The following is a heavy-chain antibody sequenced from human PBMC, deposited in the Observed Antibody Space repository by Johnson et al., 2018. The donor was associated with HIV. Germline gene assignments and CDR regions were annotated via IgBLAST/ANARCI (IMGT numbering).Heavy chain of an antibody. CDR1: GFTFSSYD. Sequence: MQLVESGGGVVQPGRSLRLSCAASGFTFSSYDMHWVRQATGKGLEWVSAIGTAGDTYYPGSVKGRFTISRENAKNTLYLQMNSLRAEDTAVYYCAKDRRDVYTSLGAFDIWGQGTLVTVSS. CDR2: IGTAGDT. D-gene: IGHD5-24*01. CDR3: AKDRRDVYTSLGAFDI. V-gene: IGHV3-13*01. J-gene: IGHJ3*02.